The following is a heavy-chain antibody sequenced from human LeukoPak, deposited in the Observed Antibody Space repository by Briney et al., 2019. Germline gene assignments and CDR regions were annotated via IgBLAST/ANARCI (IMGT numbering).Heavy chain of an antibody. CDR2: IYHSGST. J-gene: IGHJ3*02. Sequence: PSETLSLTCTVSGGSISSYYWSWIRQPPGKGLEWIGYIYHSGSTYYNPSLKSRVTISVDRSKNQFSLKLSSVTAADTAVYYCARERISGSYGDAFDIWGQGTMVTVSS. D-gene: IGHD1-26*01. CDR1: GGSISSYY. V-gene: IGHV4-59*12. CDR3: ARERISGSYGDAFDI.